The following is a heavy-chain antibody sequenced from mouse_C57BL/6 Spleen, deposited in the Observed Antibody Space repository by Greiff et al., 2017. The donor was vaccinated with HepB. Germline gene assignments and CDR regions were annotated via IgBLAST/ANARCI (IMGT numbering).Heavy chain of an antibody. CDR1: GYTFTSYW. D-gene: IGHD1-1*01. CDR3: AGKFVIYYGNPNYYFDY. J-gene: IGHJ2*01. V-gene: IGHV1-50*01. Sequence: QVQLQQPGAELVKPGASVKLSCKASGYTFTSYWMQWVKQRPGQGLEWIGEIDPSDSYTNYNQKFKGKATLTVDISSSTAYMQLSSLTSEDSAVYYVAGKFVIYYGNPNYYFDYGGQGTTLTVSS. CDR2: IDPSDSYT.